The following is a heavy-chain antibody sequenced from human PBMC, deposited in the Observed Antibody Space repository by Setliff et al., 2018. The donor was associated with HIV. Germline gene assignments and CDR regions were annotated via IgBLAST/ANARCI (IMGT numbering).Heavy chain of an antibody. J-gene: IGHJ6*02. CDR2: ISAYNGNT. Sequence: ASVKVSCKTSGYTFTNYGISWVRQAPGQGLEWMGWISAYNGNTNYAEKFQGRVTMTTYTSTSAAYMELRSLRSDDTAVYYCARGQKMYLMITMLGGYYYYHMDVWGQGTTVTVSS. CDR1: GYTFTNYG. CDR3: ARGQKMYLMITMLGGYYYYHMDV. D-gene: IGHD3-10*02. V-gene: IGHV1-18*01.